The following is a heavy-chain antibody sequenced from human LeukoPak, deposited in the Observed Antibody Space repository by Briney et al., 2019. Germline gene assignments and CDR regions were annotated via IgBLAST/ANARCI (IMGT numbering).Heavy chain of an antibody. D-gene: IGHD4-23*01. CDR3: ARDRGSPVAWFDA. J-gene: IGHJ5*02. V-gene: IGHV4-38-2*02. Sequence: PSETLSLTCAVSGNSISSGYYWGWIRQPPGKGLEWIGSINHSGSTYYNPSLKSRITISVDTSKNQFSLKLTSVTAADMAVYYRARDRGSPVAWFDAWGQGTLVTVYS. CDR1: GNSISSGYY. CDR2: INHSGST.